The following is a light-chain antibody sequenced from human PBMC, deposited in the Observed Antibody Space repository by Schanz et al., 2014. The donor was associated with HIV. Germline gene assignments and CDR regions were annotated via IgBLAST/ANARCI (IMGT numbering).Light chain of an antibody. CDR3: CSYADGGTDV. CDR1: GTDIGDDNY. J-gene: IGLJ1*01. CDR2: DVN. V-gene: IGLV2-14*03. Sequence: QSALAQPASMSASPGQSITISCVGSGTDIGDDNYVSWYQHHPGTAPKLLIFDVNIRPSGVSDRFAGSKSGNTASLTISGLQADDEADYYCCSYADGGTDVFGTGTKLTVL.